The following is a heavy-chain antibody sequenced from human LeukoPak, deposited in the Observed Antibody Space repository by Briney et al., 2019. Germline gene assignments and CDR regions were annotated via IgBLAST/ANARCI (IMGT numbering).Heavy chain of an antibody. CDR1: GGSFSGYY. D-gene: IGHD3-9*01. Sequence: PSETLSLTCAVYGGSFSGYYWSWIRQPPGKGLEWIGEINHSGSTNYNPSLKSRVTVSVDTSKNQFSLKLSSVTAADTAVYYCASGYYDILTGYSTSSFDYWGQGTLVTVSS. CDR2: INHSGST. CDR3: ASGYYDILTGYSTSSFDY. J-gene: IGHJ4*02. V-gene: IGHV4-34*01.